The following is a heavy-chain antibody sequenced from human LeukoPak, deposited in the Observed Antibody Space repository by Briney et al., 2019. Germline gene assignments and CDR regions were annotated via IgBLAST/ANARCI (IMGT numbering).Heavy chain of an antibody. D-gene: IGHD1-1*01. CDR1: GFSFSSYS. CDR2: ISSSSRDI. Sequence: PGGSLRLSCAASGFSFSSYSRNWVRQGPGEGLGRGSSISSSSRDIYYAGSVKGRFTISRDTAKNSLYMRMSSARAEDTALYYCARDHNCFGSSIDIWGHRTMVTVST. V-gene: IGHV3-21*01. CDR3: ARDHNCFGSSIDI. J-gene: IGHJ3*02.